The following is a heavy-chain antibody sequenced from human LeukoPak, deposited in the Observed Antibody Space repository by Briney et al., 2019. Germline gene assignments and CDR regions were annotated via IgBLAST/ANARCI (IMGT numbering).Heavy chain of an antibody. J-gene: IGHJ4*02. CDR3: AREYTTSSTSFDY. CDR2: INHSGST. Sequence: SETLSLTCAVYGGSFSDHYWSWIRQSPGKGLEWIGEINHSGSTNYNPSLKSRVTISRDTSKIQFSLKLSSVTAADTAVYYCAREYTTSSTSFDYWGQGTLVTVSS. V-gene: IGHV4-34*01. CDR1: GGSFSDHY. D-gene: IGHD6-6*01.